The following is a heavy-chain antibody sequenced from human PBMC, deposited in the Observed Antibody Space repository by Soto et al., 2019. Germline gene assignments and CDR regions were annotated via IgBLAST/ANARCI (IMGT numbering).Heavy chain of an antibody. CDR3: ARATSPMIVVGDAFDI. Sequence: SVKVSCKASGGTFSSYAISWVRQAPGQGLEWMGGIIPIFGTANYAQKFQGRVTITADESTSTAYMELSSLRSEDTAVYYCARATSPMIVVGDAFDIWGQGTMVTVSS. D-gene: IGHD3-22*01. CDR2: IIPIFGTA. CDR1: GGTFSSYA. V-gene: IGHV1-69*13. J-gene: IGHJ3*02.